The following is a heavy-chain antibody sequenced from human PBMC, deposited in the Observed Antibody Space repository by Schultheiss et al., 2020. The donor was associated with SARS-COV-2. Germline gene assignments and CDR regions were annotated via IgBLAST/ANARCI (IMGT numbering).Heavy chain of an antibody. CDR1: GGSISSGDYY. J-gene: IGHJ6*02. D-gene: IGHD3-9*01. Sequence: SETLSLTCTVSGGSISSGDYYWSWIRQPPGKGLEWIGYIYYSGSTYYNPSLKSRVTISVDTSKNQFSLKLSSVTAADTAVYYCARRGNYDILTGRYSYYSDLDVWGQGTTVTVSS. V-gene: IGHV4-30-4*01. CDR2: IYYSGST. CDR3: ARRGNYDILTGRYSYYSDLDV.